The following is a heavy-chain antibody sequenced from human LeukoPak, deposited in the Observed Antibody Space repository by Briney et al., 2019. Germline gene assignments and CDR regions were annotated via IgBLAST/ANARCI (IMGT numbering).Heavy chain of an antibody. J-gene: IGHJ5*02. Sequence: PSETLSLTCTVSGGSISSYYWSWIRQPAGKGLGWIGRIYTSGSTNYNPSLKSRVTMSVDTSKNEFSLKLSSVTAADTAVYYCARGVGVVVPAAMVNWFDPWGQGTLVTVSS. V-gene: IGHV4-4*07. CDR3: ARGVGVVVPAAMVNWFDP. D-gene: IGHD2-2*01. CDR1: GGSISSYY. CDR2: IYTSGST.